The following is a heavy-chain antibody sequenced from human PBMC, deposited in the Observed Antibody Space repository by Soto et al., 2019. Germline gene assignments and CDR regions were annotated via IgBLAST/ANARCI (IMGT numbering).Heavy chain of an antibody. V-gene: IGHV4-4*02. Sequence: PSETLSLTCAVSGGSISSSNWWSWVRQPPGKGLEWIGEIYHSGSTNYNPSLKSRVTISVDKSKNQFSLKLSSVTAADTAVYYCARVYQRVVRGAIDYYYGMDVWGQGTTVTVSS. J-gene: IGHJ6*02. CDR2: IYHSGST. CDR1: GGSISSSNW. CDR3: ARVYQRVVRGAIDYYYGMDV. D-gene: IGHD3-10*01.